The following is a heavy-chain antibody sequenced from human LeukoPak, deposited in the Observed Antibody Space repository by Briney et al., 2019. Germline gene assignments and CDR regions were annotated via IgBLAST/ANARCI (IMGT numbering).Heavy chain of an antibody. D-gene: IGHD6-19*01. CDR2: ISYDGSNK. CDR1: GFTFSRYA. J-gene: IGHJ4*02. CDR3: ARGSDSGWYYYFDY. V-gene: IGHV3-30*04. Sequence: GGSLRLSCAASGFTFSRYAMHWVRQAPGKGLEWVAVISYDGSNKYYADSVKGRFTISRDNSKNTLYLQMNSLRAEDTAVYYCARGSDSGWYYYFDYWGQGTLVTVSS.